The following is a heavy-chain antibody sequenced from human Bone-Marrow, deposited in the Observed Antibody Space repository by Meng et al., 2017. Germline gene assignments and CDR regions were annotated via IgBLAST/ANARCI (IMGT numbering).Heavy chain of an antibody. J-gene: IGHJ6*01. CDR1: GFTFSSYS. Sequence: GESLKISCAASGFTFSSYSMNWVRQAPGKGLEWVSSISSSSSYIYYADSVKGRFTISRDNAKNSLYLQMNSLRAEDTAVYYCARFTMVRGVIINGYYYYGMDVWGQGNTV. CDR2: ISSSSSYI. CDR3: ARFTMVRGVIINGYYYYGMDV. V-gene: IGHV3-21*01. D-gene: IGHD3-10*01.